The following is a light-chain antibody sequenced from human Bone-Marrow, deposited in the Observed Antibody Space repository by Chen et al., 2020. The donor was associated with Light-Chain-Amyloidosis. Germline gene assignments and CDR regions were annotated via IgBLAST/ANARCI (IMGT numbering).Light chain of an antibody. V-gene: IGLV3-21*02. CDR1: NIRSTS. J-gene: IGLJ3*02. CDR2: DDS. CDR3: QVWDRSSDRPV. Sequence: SYVLTQPSAVSVAPAQTATIACGGNNIRSTSVHWYQQTPGQAPLLVVYDDSDRPSGIPERLSGSNSGTTATLTISRVEAGDEADYYCQVWDRSSDRPVFGGGTKLTVL.